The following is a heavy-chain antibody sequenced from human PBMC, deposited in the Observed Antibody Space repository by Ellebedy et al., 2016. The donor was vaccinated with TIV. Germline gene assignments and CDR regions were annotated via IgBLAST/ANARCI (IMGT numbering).Heavy chain of an antibody. Sequence: PGGSLRLSCAASGFSFRSYWMSWVRQAPGKGLEWVANIYQDGSDQYYVDSVKGRFTISRDNANKLLFLQMNSLRVEDTAVYYCARRGSYGDYAVQVNSWFDPWGQGTLVTVSS. CDR1: GFSFRSYW. CDR2: IYQDGSDQ. CDR3: ARRGSYGDYAVQVNSWFDP. V-gene: IGHV3-7*01. J-gene: IGHJ5*02. D-gene: IGHD4-17*01.